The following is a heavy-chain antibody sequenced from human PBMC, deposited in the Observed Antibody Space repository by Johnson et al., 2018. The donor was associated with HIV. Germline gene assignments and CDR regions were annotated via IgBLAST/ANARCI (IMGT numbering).Heavy chain of an antibody. V-gene: IGHV3-20*04. J-gene: IGHJ3*02. CDR1: GFTFEDFG. Sequence: VPLVESGGGVVRPGGSLRLSCTASGFTFEDFGMSWVRQVPGKGLEWVSGINWNAGRMGYADSVRGRFTISRDNAKNSLYLQMNSLRAEDTAVYYCARDPQFGAFDIWGQGTMVTVSS. D-gene: IGHD3-3*01. CDR3: ARDPQFGAFDI. CDR2: INWNAGRM.